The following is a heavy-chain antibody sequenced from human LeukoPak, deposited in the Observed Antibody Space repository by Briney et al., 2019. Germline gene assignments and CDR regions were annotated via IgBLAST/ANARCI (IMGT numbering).Heavy chain of an antibody. V-gene: IGHV3-23*01. D-gene: IGHD6-19*01. J-gene: IGHJ4*02. CDR1: GFTFSSYA. CDR2: ISGSGGST. Sequence: GGSLRLSCAASGFTFSSYAMSWVRQAPGKGLEWVSAISGSGGSTYYADSVKGRFTISRDNSKNTLHLQMNSLRAEDTAVYYCATDSSGYTDYWGQGTLVTVSS. CDR3: ATDSSGYTDY.